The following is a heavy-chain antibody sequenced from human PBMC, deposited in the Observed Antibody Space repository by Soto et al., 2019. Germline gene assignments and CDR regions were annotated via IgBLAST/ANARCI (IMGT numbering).Heavy chain of an antibody. J-gene: IGHJ5*02. V-gene: IGHV3-21*01. CDR2: ISSSSSYI. CDR1: GFTFSSYS. CDR3: ARDQALRLLWFGELPALFDP. D-gene: IGHD3-10*01. Sequence: PGESRRLSCAASGFTFSSYSMNWVRQAPGKGLEWVSSISSSSSYIYYADSVKGRFTISRDNAKNSLYLQMNSLRAEDTAVYYCARDQALRLLWFGELPALFDPWGQGTLVTVSS.